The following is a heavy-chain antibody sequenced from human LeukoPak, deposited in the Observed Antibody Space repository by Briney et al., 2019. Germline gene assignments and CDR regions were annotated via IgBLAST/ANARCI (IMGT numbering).Heavy chain of an antibody. V-gene: IGHV5-10-1*01. J-gene: IGHJ4*02. Sequence: GESLKISCKGSGYSFTSYWISWVRQMPGKDLEWMGRIDPSDSYTNHSPSLQGHVTISADKSISTAYLQWSSLKASDTAMYYCARHRYCSSTSCSYFDYWGQGTLVTVSS. CDR3: ARHRYCSSTSCSYFDY. D-gene: IGHD2-2*01. CDR2: IDPSDSYT. CDR1: GYSFTSYW.